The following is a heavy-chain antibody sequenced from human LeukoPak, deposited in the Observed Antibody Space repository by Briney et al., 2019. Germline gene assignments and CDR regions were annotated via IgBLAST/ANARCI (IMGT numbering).Heavy chain of an antibody. J-gene: IGHJ4*02. CDR2: INAANGNT. CDR3: ARGHIFLAGNEGLDY. Sequence: GASVKVSCKSSGYTFNSFVIHWVRQAPGQRLEGMGWINAANGNTKYSPKFQDRVTITSDTSASTAYMELNSLRFEDAAIYYCARGHIFLAGNEGLDYWGQGTLVTASA. CDR1: GYTFNSFV. D-gene: IGHD3-9*01. V-gene: IGHV1-3*01.